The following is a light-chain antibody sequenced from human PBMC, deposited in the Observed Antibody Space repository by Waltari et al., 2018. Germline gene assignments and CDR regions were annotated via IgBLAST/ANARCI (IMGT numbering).Light chain of an antibody. CDR3: QQYGSSPRT. J-gene: IGKJ1*01. V-gene: IGKV3-20*01. Sequence: EIVLTQSPGTLSLSPGERATLSCRASQSVSSSYLAWYQQKPGQAPGVMVYGASSRATGIPDRFSGSGSGTDFTLTISRLEPEDFAVYYCQQYGSSPRTFGQGTKVEIK. CDR2: GAS. CDR1: QSVSSSY.